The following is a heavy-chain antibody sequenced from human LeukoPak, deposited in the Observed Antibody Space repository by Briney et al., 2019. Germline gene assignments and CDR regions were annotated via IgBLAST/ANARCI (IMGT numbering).Heavy chain of an antibody. CDR2: INPSGGST. CDR1: GYTFTSYY. D-gene: IGHD3-22*01. Sequence: ASVKVSCKASGYTFTSYYMHWVRQAPGQGLEWMGIINPSGGSTSYAQKFQGRVTMTRDTSTSTVYMELSSLRSEDTAVYYCASPRVDSSGYGGYFDYWGQGTLVTVSS. CDR3: ASPRVDSSGYGGYFDY. J-gene: IGHJ4*02. V-gene: IGHV1-46*01.